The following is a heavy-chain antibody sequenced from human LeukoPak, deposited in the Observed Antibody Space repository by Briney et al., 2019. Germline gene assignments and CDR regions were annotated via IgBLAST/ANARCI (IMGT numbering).Heavy chain of an antibody. CDR3: TRDLNSGGSC. CDR1: GFTVSSSY. CDR2: IHSGGKT. V-gene: IGHV3-53*01. J-gene: IGHJ4*02. Sequence: GGSLRLPCAASGFTVSSSYMSWVRQAPGKGLEWVSVIHSGGKTYYADSVKGRFSISRDNSKNTLYLQMNSLRAQDTAVYYCTRDLNSGGSCWGQGALVTVSS. D-gene: IGHD2-15*01.